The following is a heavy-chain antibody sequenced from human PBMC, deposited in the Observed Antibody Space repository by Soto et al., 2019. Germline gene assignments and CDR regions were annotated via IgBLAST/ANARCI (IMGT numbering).Heavy chain of an antibody. V-gene: IGHV3-30*18. CDR2: ISYDGSNK. CDR1: GFTFSSYG. D-gene: IGHD2-8*01. CDR3: AKDAEDIVLMVYAIVSYFDY. Sequence: GSLRLSCAASGFTFSSYGMHWVRQAPGKGLEWVAVISYDGSNKYYADSVKGRFTISRDNSKNTLYLQMNSLRAEDTAVYYWAKDAEDIVLMVYAIVSYFDYWGQGTLVTVSS. J-gene: IGHJ4*02.